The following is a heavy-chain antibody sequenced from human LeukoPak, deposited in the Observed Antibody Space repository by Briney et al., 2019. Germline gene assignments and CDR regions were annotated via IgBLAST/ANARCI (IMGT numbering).Heavy chain of an antibody. Sequence: PGGSLRLSCAASGFTFSSYEMNWVRQAPGKGLEWVGFIRSKAYGGTTEYAASVKGRFTISRDDSKSIAYLQMNSLKTEDTAVYYCTRDRRSLALSPRQFDYWGQGTLVTVSS. V-gene: IGHV3-49*04. D-gene: IGHD3-10*01. CDR3: TRDRRSLALSPRQFDY. CDR1: GFTFSSYE. CDR2: IRSKAYGGTT. J-gene: IGHJ4*02.